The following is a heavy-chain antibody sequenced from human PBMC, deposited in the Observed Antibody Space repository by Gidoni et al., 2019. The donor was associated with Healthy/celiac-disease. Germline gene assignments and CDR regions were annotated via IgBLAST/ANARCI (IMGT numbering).Heavy chain of an antibody. Sequence: QVQLQQWGEGLLKPSETLSLTCAVYGGSFSGYYWSWIRQPPGKGLEWIGEINHSGSTNYNPSLKSRVTISVDTSKNQFSLKLSSVTAADTAVYYCARGGPGSSPDYWGQGTLVTVSS. V-gene: IGHV4-34*01. J-gene: IGHJ4*02. CDR2: INHSGST. D-gene: IGHD1-26*01. CDR1: GGSFSGYY. CDR3: ARGGPGSSPDY.